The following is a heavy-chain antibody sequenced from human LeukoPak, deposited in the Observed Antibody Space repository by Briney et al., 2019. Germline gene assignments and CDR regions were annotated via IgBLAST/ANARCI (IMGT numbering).Heavy chain of an antibody. V-gene: IGHV4-39*07. Sequence: SETLSLTCTVSDGSISNYYWSWIRQPPGKGLEWIGSIYYSGSTYYNPSLKSRVTISIDTSKNEFSLKLTSVTAADTAVYYCAREANYYGSGSYFEGTFDYWGQGSLVTVSS. CDR3: AREANYYGSGSYFEGTFDY. CDR1: DGSISNYY. J-gene: IGHJ4*02. D-gene: IGHD3-10*01. CDR2: IYYSGST.